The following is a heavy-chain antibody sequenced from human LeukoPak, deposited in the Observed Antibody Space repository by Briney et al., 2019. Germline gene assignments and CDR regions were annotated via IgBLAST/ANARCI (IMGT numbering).Heavy chain of an antibody. D-gene: IGHD5-18*01. V-gene: IGHV1-46*01. CDR2: INPSGGST. Sequence: ASVKVSCKASGYTFTSYYMRWVRQTPGQGLEWMGIINPSGGSTSYAQKFQGRVTMTRDTSTSTVYMELSSLRSEDTAVYYCARDQRGYSYAPGLFDYWGQGTLVTVSS. J-gene: IGHJ4*02. CDR3: ARDQRGYSYAPGLFDY. CDR1: GYTFTSYY.